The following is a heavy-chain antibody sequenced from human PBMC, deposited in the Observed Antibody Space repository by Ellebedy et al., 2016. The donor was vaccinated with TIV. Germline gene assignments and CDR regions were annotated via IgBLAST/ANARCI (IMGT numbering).Heavy chain of an antibody. CDR1: GFTFSTYA. V-gene: IGHV3-30*04. J-gene: IGHJ3*01. CDR2: ISYDGNNK. D-gene: IGHD3-16*01. Sequence: PGGSLRLSCAASGFTFSTYAMHWVRQAPGKGLEWVSVISYDGNNKYYADSVKGRFTISRDNSKNTLYLQLNSLRAEDAALYYCARTSTMTTFGASDFWGQGTMVTVSS. CDR3: ARTSTMTTFGASDF.